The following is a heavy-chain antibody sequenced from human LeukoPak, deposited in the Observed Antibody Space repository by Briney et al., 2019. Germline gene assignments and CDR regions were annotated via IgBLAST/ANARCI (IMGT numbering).Heavy chain of an antibody. CDR2: IYHSGST. D-gene: IGHD3-22*01. J-gene: IGHJ4*02. V-gene: IGHV4-4*02. CDR1: GGSISSSNW. CDR3: AAYYDSSGYRFDY. Sequence: PSETLSLTCAVSGGSISSSNWWSWVRQPPGKGLEWIGEIYHSGSTNYKPSLKSRVTISVDKSKNQFFLKLSSVTAADTAVYYCAAYYDSSGYRFDYWGQGTLVTVSS.